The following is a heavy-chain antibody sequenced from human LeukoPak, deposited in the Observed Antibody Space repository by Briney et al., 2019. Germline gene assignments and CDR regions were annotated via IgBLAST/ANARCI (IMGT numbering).Heavy chain of an antibody. J-gene: IGHJ6*03. V-gene: IGHV3-73*01. CDR3: TRRDYYMDV. Sequence: GGSLKLSCAASGFTFSGSAMHWVRQASGKGLGWVGRIRSKANSYATAYAASVKGRFSISRDDSKNTAYLQMNSLKTEDTAVYYCTRRDYYMDVWGKGTTVTVSS. CDR2: IRSKANSYAT. CDR1: GFTFSGSA.